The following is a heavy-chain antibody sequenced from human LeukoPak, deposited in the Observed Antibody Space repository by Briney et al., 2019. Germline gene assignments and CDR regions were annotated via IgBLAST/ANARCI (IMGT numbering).Heavy chain of an antibody. J-gene: IGHJ4*02. CDR3: ARGRSAAGTFDY. CDR1: GYTFTSYA. D-gene: IGHD6-13*01. Sequence: ASVKVSFKASGYTFTSYAMHWVRQAPGQRLEWMGWINAGNGNTKYSQKFQGRVTITRDTSASTAYMELSSLRSEDTAVYYCARGRSAAGTFDYWGQGTLVTVSS. CDR2: INAGNGNT. V-gene: IGHV1-3*01.